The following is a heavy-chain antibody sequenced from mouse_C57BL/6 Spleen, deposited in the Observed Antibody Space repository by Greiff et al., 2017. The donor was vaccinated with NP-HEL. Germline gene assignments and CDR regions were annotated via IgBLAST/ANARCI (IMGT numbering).Heavy chain of an antibody. CDR1: GYSITSGYY. CDR3: ARDRGYGSSSFDY. V-gene: IGHV3-6*01. J-gene: IGHJ2*01. Sequence: EVQLVESGPGLVKPSQSLSLTCSVTGYSITSGYYWNWIRQFPGNKLEWMGYISYDGSNNYNPSLKNRISITRDTSENQFFLKLNSVTTEDTATYYCARDRGYGSSSFDYRGQGTTLTVSS. D-gene: IGHD1-1*01. CDR2: ISYDGSN.